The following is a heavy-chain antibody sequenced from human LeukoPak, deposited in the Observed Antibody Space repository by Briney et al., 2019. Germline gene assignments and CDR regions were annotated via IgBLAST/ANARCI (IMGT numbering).Heavy chain of an antibody. Sequence: GGSLRLSCAASGFTFSSYAMSWVRQAPGKGLEWVSAISGSGGSTYYADSVKGRFTISRDNSKNTLYLQMNSLRAEDTAVYYCALGGYPNYYYYYMDVWGKGTTVTVSS. CDR1: GFTFSSYA. D-gene: IGHD3-22*01. J-gene: IGHJ6*03. V-gene: IGHV3-23*01. CDR2: ISGSGGST. CDR3: ALGGYPNYYYYYMDV.